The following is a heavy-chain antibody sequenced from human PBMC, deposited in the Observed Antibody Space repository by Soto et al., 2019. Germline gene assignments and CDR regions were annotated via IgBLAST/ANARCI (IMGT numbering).Heavy chain of an antibody. Sequence: PGGSLRLSCAASGFTFSSYSMNLVRQALGKGLEWVSSISSSSSYIYYADSVKGRFTISRDNAKNSLYLQMNSLRAEDTAVYYCARGPPRQDDCWSGYDITFYTDVWGKGATVTVCS. D-gene: IGHD3-3*01. CDR1: GFTFSSYS. V-gene: IGHV3-21*01. CDR2: ISSSSSYI. CDR3: ARGPPRQDDCWSGYDITFYTDV. J-gene: IGHJ6*03.